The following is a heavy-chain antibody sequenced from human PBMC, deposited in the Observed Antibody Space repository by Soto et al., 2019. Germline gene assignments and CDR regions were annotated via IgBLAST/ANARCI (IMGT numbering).Heavy chain of an antibody. Sequence: EMQLVESGGGLVQPGGPLRLSCAASGFSFDRYWMNWVRQAPGKGLEWVANIKQDGSEKNYVDSVEGRFTISRDNAKSSLYLQMNSLRAEDTAVYYCAREPRFWTGTTDAFDIWGQGTVVTVSS. CDR2: IKQDGSEK. V-gene: IGHV3-7*05. CDR3: AREPRFWTGTTDAFDI. CDR1: GFSFDRYW. J-gene: IGHJ3*02. D-gene: IGHD3-9*01.